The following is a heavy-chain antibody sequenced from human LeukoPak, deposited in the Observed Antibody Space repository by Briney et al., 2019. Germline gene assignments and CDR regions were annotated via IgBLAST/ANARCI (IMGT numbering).Heavy chain of an antibody. CDR1: DGSISSYY. V-gene: IGHV4-59*12. Sequence: SETLSLTCTVSDGSISSYYWGWIRQPPGKGLEWIGYIYHSGSTYYNPSLKSRVTISVDRSKNQFSLKLSSVTAADTAVYYCARADKSTEDAFDIWGQGTMVTVSS. J-gene: IGHJ3*02. CDR2: IYHSGST. CDR3: ARADKSTEDAFDI. D-gene: IGHD4-17*01.